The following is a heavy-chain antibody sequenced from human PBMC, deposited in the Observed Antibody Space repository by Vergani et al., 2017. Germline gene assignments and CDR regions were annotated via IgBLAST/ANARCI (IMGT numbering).Heavy chain of an antibody. Sequence: QVQLVQSGAEVKKPGASVKVSCKASGYTFTSSGISWVRQAPGQGLEWMGWISAYNGNTNYAQKIQGRVTMTTDTSTSTAYMELRSRRSDATAVYYCARVSSTTYYYGMDVWGQGTTVTVSS. D-gene: IGHD1-14*01. J-gene: IGHJ6*02. CDR1: GYTFTSSG. CDR2: ISAYNGNT. CDR3: ARVSSTTYYYGMDV. V-gene: IGHV1-18*01.